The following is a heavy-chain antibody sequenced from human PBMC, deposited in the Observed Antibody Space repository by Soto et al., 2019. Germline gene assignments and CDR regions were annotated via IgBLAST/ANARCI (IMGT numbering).Heavy chain of an antibody. CDR3: ARDNHNYGDYETIPAFDY. V-gene: IGHV1-18*01. J-gene: IGHJ4*02. CDR2: ISAYNGNT. Sequence: GASVKVSCKASGYTFTSYGISWVRQAPGQGLEWMGWISAYNGNTNYAQKLQGRVTMTTDTSTSTAYMELRSLRSDDTAVYYCARDNHNYGDYETIPAFDYWGQGTLVTVSS. CDR1: GYTFTSYG. D-gene: IGHD4-17*01.